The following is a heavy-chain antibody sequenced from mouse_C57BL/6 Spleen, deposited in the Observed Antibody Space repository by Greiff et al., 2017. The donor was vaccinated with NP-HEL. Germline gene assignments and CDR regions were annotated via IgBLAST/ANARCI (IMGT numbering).Heavy chain of an antibody. J-gene: IGHJ4*01. Sequence: EVQLVESGGGLVKPGGSLKLSCAASGFTFSDYGMHWVRQAPEKGLEWVAYISSGSSTIYYADTVKGRFTISRDNAKNTLFLQMTSVRSEDTAIYYCATHLRNYWGQGTSVTVSS. V-gene: IGHV5-17*01. CDR1: GFTFSDYG. CDR2: ISSGSSTI. D-gene: IGHD1-1*01. CDR3: ATHLRNY.